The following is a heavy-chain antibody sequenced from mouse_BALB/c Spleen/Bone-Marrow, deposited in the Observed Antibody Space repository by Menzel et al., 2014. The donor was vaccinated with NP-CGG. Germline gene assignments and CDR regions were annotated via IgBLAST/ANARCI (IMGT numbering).Heavy chain of an antibody. Sequence: EVQLQQSGAELVKPWASVKLSCTASGFNIKDTYMHWVKHSPEQCLEWIGRIDPANGNTKYGPKLQGKATITADTYSNTAYLQLSSLTSEDTAVYYCANNSYGSSPLAYWGQGTLVTVSA. J-gene: IGHJ3*01. CDR2: IDPANGNT. CDR1: GFNIKDTY. V-gene: IGHV14-3*02. CDR3: ANNSYGSSPLAY. D-gene: IGHD1-1*01.